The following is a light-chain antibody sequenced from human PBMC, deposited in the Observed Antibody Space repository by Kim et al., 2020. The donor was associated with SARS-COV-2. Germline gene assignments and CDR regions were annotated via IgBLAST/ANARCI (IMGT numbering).Light chain of an antibody. V-gene: IGKV4-1*01. CDR1: QSVLYNSNNKNY. CDR3: QQYYSRPPWT. CDR2: WAS. J-gene: IGKJ1*01. Sequence: DIVMTQSPDSLAVSLGERATINCKSSQSVLYNSNNKNYLAWYQQKPGQSPKLLIYWASTRESGVPDRFSGSGSGTDFSLTISSLQAEDVAVYYCQQYYSRPPWTFGQGTKVEIK.